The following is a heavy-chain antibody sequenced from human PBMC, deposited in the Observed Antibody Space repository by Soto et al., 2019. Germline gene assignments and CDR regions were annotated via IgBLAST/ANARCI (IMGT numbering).Heavy chain of an antibody. CDR2: LVCSDDKT. CDR3: AKWTYLDF. J-gene: IGHJ4*02. Sequence: PGGSLRLSCTTSGFSFASFALTWARQAPGQALAWVAILVCSDDKTRYGDSVKGRFSIPRDTSRNTVYLQMNNLRADDTAIYYCAKWTYLDFWGQGTRVTVSS. CDR1: GFSFASFA. V-gene: IGHV3-23*01. D-gene: IGHD5-12*01.